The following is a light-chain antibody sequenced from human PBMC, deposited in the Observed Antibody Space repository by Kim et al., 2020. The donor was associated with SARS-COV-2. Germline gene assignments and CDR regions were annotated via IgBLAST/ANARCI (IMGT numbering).Light chain of an antibody. CDR1: QDIRND. Sequence: ASAGDRVIITCRSSQDIRNDLGWYQQNPGGAPKRLIYGASSLQSGVPSRFSGSGSGTEFTLTISSLQPEDFATYFGLQHNTYPITFGQGTRLEIK. CDR2: GAS. CDR3: LQHNTYPIT. J-gene: IGKJ5*01. V-gene: IGKV1-17*01.